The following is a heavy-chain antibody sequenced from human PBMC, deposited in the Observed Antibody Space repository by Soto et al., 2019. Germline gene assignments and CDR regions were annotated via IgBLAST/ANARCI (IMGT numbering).Heavy chain of an antibody. D-gene: IGHD4-17*01. CDR2: IKSKTEGGTT. J-gene: IGHJ6*02. V-gene: IGHV3-15*07. Sequence: EVQLVESGGGLVKPGGSLRLSCAASGFTFSNAWMNLVRQAPGKGLEWVGRIKSKTEGGTTDYAAPVKGRFTISRDDSKNTLYLQMNGLKTEDTAVYYGTTLYGVYLYYYSCGMDVWCQGTTVTVSS. CDR3: TTLYGVYLYYYSCGMDV. CDR1: GFTFSNAW.